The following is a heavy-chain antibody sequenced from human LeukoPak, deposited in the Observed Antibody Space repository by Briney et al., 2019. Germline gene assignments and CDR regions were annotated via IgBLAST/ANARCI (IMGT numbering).Heavy chain of an antibody. CDR1: GGFISSYY. D-gene: IGHD2-2*03. Sequence: PSESLSLTCTVSGGFISSYYWSWIRQPPGKGLEWIGYIYYSGSTNYNPSLKSRVTISVDTSKNQFSLKLSSVTAADTAVYYCARWIRDYYYGMDVWGQGTTVTVSS. V-gene: IGHV4-59*01. CDR3: ARWIRDYYYGMDV. CDR2: IYYSGST. J-gene: IGHJ6*02.